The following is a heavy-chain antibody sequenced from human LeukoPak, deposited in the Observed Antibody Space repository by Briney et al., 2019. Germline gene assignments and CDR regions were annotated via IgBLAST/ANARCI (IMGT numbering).Heavy chain of an antibody. Sequence: SETLSLTCAVYGGSFSGYYWSWIRQPPGKGLEWIGEINHSGSTNYNPSLKSRVTISVDTSKNQFSLKLSSVTAADTAVYYCARLKSRWLQNTRGYFDYWGQGTLVTVSS. CDR3: ARLKSRWLQNTRGYFDY. V-gene: IGHV4-34*01. J-gene: IGHJ4*02. D-gene: IGHD5-24*01. CDR2: INHSGST. CDR1: GGSFSGYY.